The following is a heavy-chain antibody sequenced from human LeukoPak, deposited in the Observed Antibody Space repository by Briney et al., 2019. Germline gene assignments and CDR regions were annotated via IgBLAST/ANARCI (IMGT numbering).Heavy chain of an antibody. J-gene: IGHJ4*02. V-gene: IGHV1-18*01. CDR1: GYTFTSYG. Sequence: ASVKVFCKASGYTFTSYGISWVRQAPGQGLEWMGWISAYNGNTNYAQKLQGRVTMTTDTSTSTAYMELRSLRSDDTAVYYCARGPNRYFDWLLFLDYWGQGTLVTVSS. CDR2: ISAYNGNT. D-gene: IGHD3-9*01. CDR3: ARGPNRYFDWLLFLDY.